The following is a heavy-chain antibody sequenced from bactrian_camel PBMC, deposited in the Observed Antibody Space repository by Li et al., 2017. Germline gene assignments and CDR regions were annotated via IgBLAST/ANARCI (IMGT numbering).Heavy chain of an antibody. D-gene: IGHD4*01. V-gene: IGHV3S55*01. CDR1: GFAFDSD. Sequence: HVQLVESGGGSVQAGGSLRLSCTASGFAFDSDMGWFRLAPGNECELVSTISSDGRTYYSDSVKGRFTISQDKAKNTMYLQMNSLKTEDTAVYYWAAEGPSWDVDSCVNAEIGYKDYGQNPSAYAGRLPGQGTQVTVS. CDR2: ISSDGRT. J-gene: IGHJ4*01.